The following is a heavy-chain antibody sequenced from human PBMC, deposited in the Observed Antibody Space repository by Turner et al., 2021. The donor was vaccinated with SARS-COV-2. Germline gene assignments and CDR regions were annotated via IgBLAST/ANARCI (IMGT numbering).Heavy chain of an antibody. CDR1: GFTFGDYA. CDR2: ITSKAYGGTT. J-gene: IGHJ4*02. D-gene: IGHD6-13*01. CDR3: ARDSWQLVNERFDF. V-gene: IGHV3-49*04. Sequence: VPLLESGGGFVPPGRVLGLSCSVSGFTFGDYAMTWVRQAPGKGLEWVGFITSKAYGGTTEDAASVKGRFTSSRDDSNTIAYLQMNSLKPEDTAVYYCARDSWQLVNERFDFWGQGTLVTVSS.